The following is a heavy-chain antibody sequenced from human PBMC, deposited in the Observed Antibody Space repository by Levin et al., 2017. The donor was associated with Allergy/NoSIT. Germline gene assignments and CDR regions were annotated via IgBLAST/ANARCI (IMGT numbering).Heavy chain of an antibody. Sequence: GGSLRLSCAASGFIFDDYAMHWVRQAPGKGLEWVSLVSWDGGSAYYADSVKGRFTISRDNSKNSLYLQMHTLRAEDTALYYRAKDKLSHAPSGIDYWGQGTLVTVSS. V-gene: IGHV3-43D*03. J-gene: IGHJ4*02. D-gene: IGHD3-10*01. CDR1: GFIFDDYA. CDR3: AKDKLSHAPSGIDY. CDR2: VSWDGGSA.